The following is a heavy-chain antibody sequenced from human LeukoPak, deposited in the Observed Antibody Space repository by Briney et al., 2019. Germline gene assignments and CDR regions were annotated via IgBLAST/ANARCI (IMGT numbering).Heavy chain of an antibody. CDR1: GGSISSSSYY. Sequence: SETLSLTCTVSGGSISSSSYYWGWIRQPPGKGLEWIGSIYYSGSTYYNPSPKGRVTISVDTSKNQFSLKLSSVTAADTAVYYCARQEATIRTNFDYWGQGTLVTVSS. J-gene: IGHJ4*02. V-gene: IGHV4-39*01. D-gene: IGHD5-12*01. CDR2: IYYSGST. CDR3: ARQEATIRTNFDY.